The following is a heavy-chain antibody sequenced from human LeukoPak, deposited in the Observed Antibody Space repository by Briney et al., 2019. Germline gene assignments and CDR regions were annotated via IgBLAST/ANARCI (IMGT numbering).Heavy chain of an antibody. J-gene: IGHJ4*02. CDR2: INPNNGAT. V-gene: IGHV1-2*06. CDR3: TRESGSYHGNDY. Sequence: ASVKVSCKASGHTFTGYYMHWVRQAPGQGLAWMGRINPNNGATNYAQKLQGRVTITGDTSISTAYLELSSLRSDDTAVYYCTRESGSYHGNDYWGQGTLVTVSS. D-gene: IGHD1-26*01. CDR1: GHTFTGYY.